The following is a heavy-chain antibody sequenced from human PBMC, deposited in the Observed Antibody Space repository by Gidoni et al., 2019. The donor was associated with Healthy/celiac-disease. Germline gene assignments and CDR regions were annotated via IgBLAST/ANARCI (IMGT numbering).Heavy chain of an antibody. J-gene: IGHJ6*02. D-gene: IGHD6-6*01. V-gene: IGHV3-66*01. Sequence: VQLVESGGGLVQPGGSLRLSCAASGFTVSSNYMRWVRQAPGKWLECVSVIYSGGSTYYADSVKGRFTISRDNSKNTLYLQMNSLRAEDTAVYYCARDGMDLLEGSSSTLYYYYYGMDVWGQGTTVTVSS. CDR3: ARDGMDLLEGSSSTLYYYYYGMDV. CDR1: GFTVSSNY. CDR2: IYSGGST.